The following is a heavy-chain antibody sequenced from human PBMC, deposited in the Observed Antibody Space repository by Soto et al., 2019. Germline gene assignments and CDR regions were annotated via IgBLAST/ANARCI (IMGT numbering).Heavy chain of an antibody. D-gene: IGHD3-10*01. Sequence: QVQLVQSGAEVKKPGSSVKVSCKASGGTFSSYAISWVRQAPGQGLEWMGGIIPIFGTANYAQKFQGRVTITADESTSTAYMELSSLRSEDTAVYYCARVPITMVRGVIISYYGMDVWGQGNTVTVSS. CDR3: ARVPITMVRGVIISYYGMDV. CDR2: IIPIFGTA. CDR1: GGTFSSYA. J-gene: IGHJ6*02. V-gene: IGHV1-69*01.